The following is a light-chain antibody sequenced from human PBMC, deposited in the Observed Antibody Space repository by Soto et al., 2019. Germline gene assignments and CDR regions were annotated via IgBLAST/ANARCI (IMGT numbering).Light chain of an antibody. J-gene: IGKJ4*01. V-gene: IGKV1-39*01. CDR2: TAS. CDR3: QQSFGTPLT. Sequence: DIQMTQSPSAMSASVGDRVTISCRASQCISSHLAWYQQKPGKAPNLLIYTASSLQVGFPSRFSGSGSGTDFTLTISSLQPEDFATYYCQQSFGTPLTFGGATKLQ. CDR1: QCISSH.